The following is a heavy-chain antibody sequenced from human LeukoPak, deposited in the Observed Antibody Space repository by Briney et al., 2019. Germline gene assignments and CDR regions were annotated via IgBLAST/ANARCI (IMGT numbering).Heavy chain of an antibody. CDR2: IRSKAYGGTT. D-gene: IGHD4-23*01. V-gene: IGHV3-49*03. Sequence: GGSLRLSCTASGFTFGDYAMSWFRQAPGKGLEWVGFIRSKAYGGTTEYAASAKGRFTISRDDSKSIAYLQMNSLKTEDTAVYYCTREANGGAGDYWGQGTLVTVSS. CDR3: TREANGGAGDY. CDR1: GFTFGDYA. J-gene: IGHJ4*02.